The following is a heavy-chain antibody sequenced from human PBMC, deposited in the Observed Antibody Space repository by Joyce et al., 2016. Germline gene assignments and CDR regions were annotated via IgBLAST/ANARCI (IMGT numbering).Heavy chain of an antibody. CDR2: IFTSGST. J-gene: IGHJ3*02. D-gene: IGHD3-3*01. CDR1: GGSISGYS. V-gene: IGHV4-4*07. CDR3: AREEYDFWSYSDDAFDI. Sequence: QVQLQESGPGLVKPSETLSLTCSVLGGSISGYSWGWSRQPAGKGLEWIGRIFTSGSTNYNPSLKSRVTLSIDTSKNQFSLKLRSVTAADTAVYYCAREEYDFWSYSDDAFDIWGQGTMVTVSS.